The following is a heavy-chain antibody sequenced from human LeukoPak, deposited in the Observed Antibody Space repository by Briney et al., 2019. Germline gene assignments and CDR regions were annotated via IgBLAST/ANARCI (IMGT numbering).Heavy chain of an antibody. CDR3: ARDSRSYDILTGHLGDYFDY. Sequence: SETLSLTCTVSGGSISSYYWSWIRQPAGKGLEWIGRIYTSGSTNYNPSLKSRVTMSVDTSKNQFSLKLSSVTAADTAVYYCARDSRSYDILTGHLGDYFDYWGQGTLVTVSS. J-gene: IGHJ4*02. V-gene: IGHV4-4*07. D-gene: IGHD3-9*01. CDR1: GGSISSYY. CDR2: IYTSGST.